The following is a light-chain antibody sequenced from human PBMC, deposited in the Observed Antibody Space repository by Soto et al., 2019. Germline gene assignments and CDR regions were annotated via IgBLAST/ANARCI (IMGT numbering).Light chain of an antibody. CDR1: QDIGTY. V-gene: IGKV1-39*01. CDR3: QQSYTTPRIT. J-gene: IGKJ5*01. Sequence: EIQMTQSPSSMSASIGDSVIITCRASQDIGTYLNWYQHKPGKAPKHLIYAASSLQTGVPSRFTGSGSGTEFTLTIDSLQPEDFATYYGQQSYTTPRITCGQGTRREIK. CDR2: AAS.